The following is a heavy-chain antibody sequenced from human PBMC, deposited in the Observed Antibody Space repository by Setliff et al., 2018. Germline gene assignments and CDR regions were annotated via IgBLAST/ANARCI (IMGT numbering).Heavy chain of an antibody. V-gene: IGHV4-38-2*01. CDR3: ATLLANYGSGMDV. CDR2: IFQSGNT. CDR1: GSSIISDYY. D-gene: IGHD3-10*01. Sequence: PSETLSLTCAVSGSSIISDYYWVWIRQPPGRGLEWIESIFQSGNTYYNPSLKSRVTISVDTSKNQFSLKVNSVTAADTAVYYCATLLANYGSGMDVWGQGTTVTVSS. J-gene: IGHJ6*02.